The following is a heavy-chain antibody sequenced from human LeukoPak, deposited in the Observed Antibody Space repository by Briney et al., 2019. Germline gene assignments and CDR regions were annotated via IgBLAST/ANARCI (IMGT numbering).Heavy chain of an antibody. J-gene: IGHJ2*01. D-gene: IGHD3-3*01. CDR1: GFTFSSYA. CDR2: ISGSGGST. Sequence: GGSLRLSCAASGFTFSSYAMSWVRQAPGKGLEWVSAISGSGGSTYYADSVKGRFTISRDNSKNTLYLQMNSLRAEDTAVYYCAKXLFFTGXYYDFXXGXXXXXXXXXXXWG. CDR3: AKXLFFTGXYYDFXXGXXXXXXXXXXX. V-gene: IGHV3-23*01.